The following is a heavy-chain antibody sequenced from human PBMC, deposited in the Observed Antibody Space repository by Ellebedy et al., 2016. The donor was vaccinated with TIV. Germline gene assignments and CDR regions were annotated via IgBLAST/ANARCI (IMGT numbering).Heavy chain of an antibody. CDR2: IFYTGIT. CDR3: ARVGSSGWTPNEYYFDY. J-gene: IGHJ4*02. Sequence: SETLSLTCTVSGGSISSSSYYWGCIRQPPGKGLEWIGSIFYTGITYYNPSLKSRVTVSVDKSKNQYSLKVSTVTAADTAVYYCARVGSSGWTPNEYYFDYWGQGTLVTVSS. CDR1: GGSISSSSYY. V-gene: IGHV4-39*07. D-gene: IGHD6-19*01.